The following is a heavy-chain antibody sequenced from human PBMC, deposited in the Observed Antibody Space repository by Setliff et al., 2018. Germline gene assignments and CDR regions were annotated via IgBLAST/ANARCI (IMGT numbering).Heavy chain of an antibody. V-gene: IGHV4-38-2*02. CDR3: ARGFLAAPFDY. D-gene: IGHD3-3*01. CDR2: IYHSGST. CDR1: GYSISSGYY. Sequence: SETLSLTCTVSGYSISSGYYWGWIRQPPGKGLEWIGSIYHSGSTNYNPSLKSRVTIFVDTSKNQFSLKLKSVTAADTAMYFCARGFLAAPFDYWGQGTRVTVSS. J-gene: IGHJ4*02.